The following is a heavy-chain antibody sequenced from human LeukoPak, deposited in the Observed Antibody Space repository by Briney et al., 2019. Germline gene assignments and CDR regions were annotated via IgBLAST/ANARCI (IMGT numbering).Heavy chain of an antibody. J-gene: IGHJ3*02. CDR2: IYSNEAT. CDR3: ARRNDFHI. Sequence: GSLRLSCEVSGFTVSSKYMSWVRQPPGKGLEWIGYIYSNEATEYKPSLKSRVTISADTSKNQFSLKLTSVSAADTAIYYCARRNDFHIWGQGTMVTVSS. CDR1: GFTVSSKY. V-gene: IGHV4-4*08.